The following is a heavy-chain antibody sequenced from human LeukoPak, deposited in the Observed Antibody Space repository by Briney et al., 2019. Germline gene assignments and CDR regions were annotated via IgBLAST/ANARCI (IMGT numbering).Heavy chain of an antibody. J-gene: IGHJ5*02. Sequence: SETLSLTCTVSGASISYGNYYWNWIRQPAGKGLEWIGRIYTSGTTNYNPSLKSRVTISVDTSKNQFSLNLNSVTAADTAVYYCARLRFVGSNWYASSGVVNWFDPWGQGTLVTVSS. D-gene: IGHD6-13*01. CDR2: IYTSGTT. CDR3: ARLRFVGSNWYASSGVVNWFDP. CDR1: GASISYGNYY. V-gene: IGHV4-61*02.